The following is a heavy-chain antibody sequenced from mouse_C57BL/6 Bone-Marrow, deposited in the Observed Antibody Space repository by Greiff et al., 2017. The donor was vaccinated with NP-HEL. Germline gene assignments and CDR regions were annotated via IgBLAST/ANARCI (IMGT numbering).Heavy chain of an antibody. CDR1: GYTFTDYY. Sequence: VQLQQSGPELVKPGASVKISCKASGYTFTDYYINWVKQRPGQGLEWIGWIFPGSGSTYYNEKFKGKATLTVDKSSSTAYMLLSSLTSEDSAVYFCARRSGSSYDYFDYWGQGTTLTVSS. CDR3: ARRSGSSYDYFDY. J-gene: IGHJ2*01. D-gene: IGHD1-1*01. V-gene: IGHV1-75*01. CDR2: IFPGSGST.